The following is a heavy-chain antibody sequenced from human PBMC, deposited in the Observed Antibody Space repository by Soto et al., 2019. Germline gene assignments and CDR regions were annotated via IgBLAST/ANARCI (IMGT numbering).Heavy chain of an antibody. V-gene: IGHV3-30-3*01. CDR1: GFTFSSYA. CDR3: ARTSVGDYGMDV. D-gene: IGHD3-16*01. Sequence: QVQLVESGGGVVQPGRSLRLSCAASGFTFSSYAMHWVRQAPGKGLEWVAVISYDGSNKYYADSVKGRFTISRDNSKNTLYLQMTSLRAEDTAVYYCARTSVGDYGMDVWGQGTTVTVSS. CDR2: ISYDGSNK. J-gene: IGHJ6*02.